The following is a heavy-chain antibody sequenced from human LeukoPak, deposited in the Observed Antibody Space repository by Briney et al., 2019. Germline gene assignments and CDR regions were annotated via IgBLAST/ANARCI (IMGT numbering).Heavy chain of an antibody. CDR2: INHSGST. J-gene: IGHJ4*02. V-gene: IGHV4-34*01. CDR1: GGSFSGYY. Sequence: SETLSLTCAVYGGSFSGYYWSWIRQPPGKGLEWIGEINHSGSTNYNPPLKSRVTISVDTSKNQFSLKLSSVTAADTAVYYCARGRFYYYGSGSYYRFVEFDYWGQGTLVSVSS. D-gene: IGHD3-10*01. CDR3: ARGRFYYYGSGSYYRFVEFDY.